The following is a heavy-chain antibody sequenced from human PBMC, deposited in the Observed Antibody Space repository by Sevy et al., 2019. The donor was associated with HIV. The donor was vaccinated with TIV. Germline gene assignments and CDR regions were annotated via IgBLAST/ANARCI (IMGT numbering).Heavy chain of an antibody. Sequence: GGSLRLSCAASGFSFSNYWMHWVRQAPGKGLEWVANIKQDESEKYYVASVKGRFTISRDNAKNSVYLEMNSLRPEDTAIYYCAKGNSGSFDYWGQGTLVTVSS. CDR1: GFSFSNYW. CDR2: IKQDESEK. V-gene: IGHV3-7*01. D-gene: IGHD3-22*01. CDR3: AKGNSGSFDY. J-gene: IGHJ4*02.